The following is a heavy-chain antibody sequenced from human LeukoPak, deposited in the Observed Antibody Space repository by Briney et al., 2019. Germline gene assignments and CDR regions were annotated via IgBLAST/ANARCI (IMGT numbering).Heavy chain of an antibody. V-gene: IGHV3-23*01. CDR3: APRRGRYYYDSSGYNGY. CDR1: GFTFSSYA. D-gene: IGHD3-22*01. Sequence: GGSLRLSCAASGFTFSSYAMSWVRQAPGKGLEWVSAISGSGGSTYYADSVKGRFTISRDNSKNTLYLQMNSLRAEDTAVYYCAPRRGRYYYDSSGYNGYWGQGTLVTVSS. J-gene: IGHJ4*02. CDR2: ISGSGGST.